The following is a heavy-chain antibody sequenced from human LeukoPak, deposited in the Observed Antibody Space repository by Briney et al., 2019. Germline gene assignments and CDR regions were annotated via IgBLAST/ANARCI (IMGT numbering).Heavy chain of an antibody. CDR3: ARHGPLRGFDP. CDR1: GGSISNTYTYY. CDR2: IYYSGSA. V-gene: IGHV4-39*01. J-gene: IGHJ5*02. Sequence: SETLSLTCSVSGGSISNTYTYYGGWVRQPPGKGLEWIGTIYYSGSAYYNPSLKSRVTISVDTSSNQFSLNLISVTAADTAVYYCARHGPLRGFDPWGQGTLVTVSS.